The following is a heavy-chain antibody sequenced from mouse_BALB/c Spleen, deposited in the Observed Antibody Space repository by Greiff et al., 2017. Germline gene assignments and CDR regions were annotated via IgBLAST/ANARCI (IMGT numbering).Heavy chain of an antibody. CDR3: TRSEYRYNYAMDY. J-gene: IGHJ4*01. D-gene: IGHD2-14*01. Sequence: QVQLQQPGAELVKPGASVKLSCKASGYTFTSYYMYWVKQRPGQGLEWIGGINPSNGGTNFNEKFKSKATLTVDKSSSTAYMQLSSLTSEDSAVYYCTRSEYRYNYAMDYWGQGTSVTVSS. CDR2: INPSNGGT. CDR1: GYTFTSYY. V-gene: IGHV1S81*02.